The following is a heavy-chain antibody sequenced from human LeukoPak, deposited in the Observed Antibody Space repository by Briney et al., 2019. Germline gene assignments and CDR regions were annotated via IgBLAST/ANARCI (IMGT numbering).Heavy chain of an antibody. J-gene: IGHJ6*03. CDR1: GDSISTSNSY. CDR2: TYYSGNT. Sequence: PSETLSLTCTVSGDSISTSNSYWGWIRQPPGKGLEWIGSTYYSGNTYYNASLKSRVTISVDTSKNQFSLKLTSVTAADTAVYYCARVHGDYYYYYMDVWGKGTTVTVSS. V-gene: IGHV4-39*01. D-gene: IGHD4-17*01. CDR3: ARVHGDYYYYYMDV.